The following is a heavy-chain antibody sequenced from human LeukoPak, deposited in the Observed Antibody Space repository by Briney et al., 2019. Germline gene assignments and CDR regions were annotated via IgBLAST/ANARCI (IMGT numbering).Heavy chain of an antibody. D-gene: IGHD3-10*01. J-gene: IGHJ6*03. CDR3: ARVLVRGVISNVDYYYYMDV. Sequence: ASVKVSCKASGYTFTDYYMHWVRQAPGQGREWMGWISPNSGGTNYAQKFQGRVTMTRDTSISTAYMELSRLRSDDTAVYYCARVLVRGVISNVDYYYYMDVWGKGTTVTVSS. CDR1: GYTFTDYY. V-gene: IGHV1-2*02. CDR2: ISPNSGGT.